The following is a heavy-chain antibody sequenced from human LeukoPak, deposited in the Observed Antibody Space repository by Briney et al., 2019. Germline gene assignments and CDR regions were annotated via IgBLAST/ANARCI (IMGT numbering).Heavy chain of an antibody. CDR2: IYSGGST. Sequence: GGSLRLSCAASGFTVSSNYMSWVRQAPGKGLEWVSVIYSGGSTYYADSVKGRFTISRDNSKNTLYLQMNSLRAEDTAVYYCAKDLSDCSSTSCWGLEDYYMDVWGKGTTVTVSS. CDR3: AKDLSDCSSTSCWGLEDYYMDV. V-gene: IGHV3-66*01. J-gene: IGHJ6*03. D-gene: IGHD2-2*01. CDR1: GFTVSSNY.